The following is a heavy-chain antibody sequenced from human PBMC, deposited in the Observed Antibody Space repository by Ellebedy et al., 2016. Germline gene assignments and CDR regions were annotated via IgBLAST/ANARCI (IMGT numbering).Heavy chain of an antibody. CDR1: GFTFSSYA. V-gene: IGHV3-30-3*01. CDR2: TSYDGINK. CDR3: ARAYYYDSSDPVGY. J-gene: IGHJ4*02. Sequence: GGSLRLSXAASGFTFSSYAMHWVRQAPGKGLEWVAVTSYDGINKFYADSVKGRFTISRDNSKNTLYLQMNSLRAEDTAVYYCARAYYYDSSDPVGYWGQGTLVTVSS. D-gene: IGHD3-22*01.